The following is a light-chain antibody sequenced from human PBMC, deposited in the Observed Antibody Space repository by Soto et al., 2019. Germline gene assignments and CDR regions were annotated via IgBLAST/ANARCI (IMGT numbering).Light chain of an antibody. CDR2: FGS. CDR3: MQAQQTPPT. J-gene: IGKJ1*01. Sequence: DIVMTQSPLSLPVTPGEPASISCSSSQSLLQSNGYNYLDWYLQKPGQSPQLLIYFGSYRASGVPDRFGGSGSGTDFTLKIRRVEAEDVGVYYCMQAQQTPPTFGQGTKVEIK. V-gene: IGKV2-28*01. CDR1: QSLLQSNGYNY.